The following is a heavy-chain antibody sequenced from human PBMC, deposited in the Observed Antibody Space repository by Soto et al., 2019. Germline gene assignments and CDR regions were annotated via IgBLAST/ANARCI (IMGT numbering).Heavy chain of an antibody. CDR2: IIPIFGTA. Sequence: SVKVSCKASGGTFSSYAISWVRQAPGQGLEWMGGIIPIFGTANYAQKFQGRVTITADESTSTAYMELSSLRSEDTAVYYCARDSSGYYTQFDYWGQGTLVPVSS. V-gene: IGHV1-69*13. CDR1: GGTFSSYA. CDR3: ARDSSGYYTQFDY. D-gene: IGHD3-22*01. J-gene: IGHJ4*02.